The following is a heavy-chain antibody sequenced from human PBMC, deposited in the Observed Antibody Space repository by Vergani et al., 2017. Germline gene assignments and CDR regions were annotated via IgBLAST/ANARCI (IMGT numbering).Heavy chain of an antibody. V-gene: IGHV3-15*01. CDR1: GFTFSTYA. Sequence: EVQLLESGGSLKQPGGSVRLSCAASGFTFSTYAMHWVRQAPGKGLEWVGRIKSKTDGGTTDYAAPVKGRFTISRDDSKNTLYLQMNSLKTEDTAVYYCTTDLRIYCSSTSCYGYWGQGTLVTVSS. CDR2: IKSKTDGGTT. CDR3: TTDLRIYCSSTSCYGY. D-gene: IGHD2-2*01. J-gene: IGHJ4*02.